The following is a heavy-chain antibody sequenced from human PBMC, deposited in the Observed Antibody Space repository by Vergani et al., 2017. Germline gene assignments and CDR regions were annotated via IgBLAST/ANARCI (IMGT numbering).Heavy chain of an antibody. J-gene: IGHJ6*02. Sequence: QVQLQESGPGLVKPSETLSLTCTVSGYSISSGYYWGWIRQPPGKGLEWIGSICHSGSTYYNPSLKRRCTISVDTSQNQFSQKLSSVTAADPAAYYCAGHRGSGRFFLSAYFYGMDVWGHGTTVTVSS. V-gene: IGHV4-38-2*02. CDR1: GYSISSGYY. CDR3: AGHRGSGRFFLSAYFYGMDV. D-gene: IGHD3-10*01. CDR2: ICHSGST.